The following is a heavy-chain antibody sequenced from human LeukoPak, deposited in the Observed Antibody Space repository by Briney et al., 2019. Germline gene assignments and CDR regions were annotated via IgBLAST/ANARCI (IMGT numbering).Heavy chain of an antibody. CDR1: GFIFSNYG. CDR2: ISGSGGST. CDR3: AKNHWVRAPFDI. J-gene: IGHJ3*02. V-gene: IGHV3-23*01. Sequence: GGSLRLSCAGSGFIFSNYGMSWVRQAPGKGLEWVSAISGSGGSTYSADSVKGRFTISRDNSKNTLYLQMNSLRAEDTAVYYCAKNHWVRAPFDIWGQGTMVTVSS. D-gene: IGHD3-16*01.